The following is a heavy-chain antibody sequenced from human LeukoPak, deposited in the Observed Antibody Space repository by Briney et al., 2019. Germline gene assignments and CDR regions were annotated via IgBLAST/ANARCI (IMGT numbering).Heavy chain of an antibody. CDR1: GYTFTSYY. CDR2: INPSGGST. CDR3: ARDFSVLSGSGSYYNGWFDP. J-gene: IGHJ5*02. V-gene: IGHV1-46*01. Sequence: GASVKVSCKASGYTFTSYYMHWVRQAPGQGLEWMGIINPSGGSTSYAQKFQGRVTMTRDMSTSTVYMELSSLRSEDTAVYYCARDFSVLSGSGSYYNGWFDPWGQGTLVTVSS. D-gene: IGHD3-10*01.